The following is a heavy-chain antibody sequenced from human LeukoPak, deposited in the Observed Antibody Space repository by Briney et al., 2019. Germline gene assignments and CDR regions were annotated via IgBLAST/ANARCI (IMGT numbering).Heavy chain of an antibody. V-gene: IGHV3-21*01. D-gene: IGHD2-15*01. CDR3: ANTLGYCSGGSCYRPPYSDYYYYMDV. J-gene: IGHJ6*03. CDR1: GFTFSSYS. Sequence: GGSLRLSCAASGFTFSSYSMNWVRQAPGKGLEWVSSISSSSSYIYYADSVKGRFTISRDNAKNSLYLQMNSLRAEDTAVYYCANTLGYCSGGSCYRPPYSDYYYYMDVWGKGTTVTISS. CDR2: ISSSSSYI.